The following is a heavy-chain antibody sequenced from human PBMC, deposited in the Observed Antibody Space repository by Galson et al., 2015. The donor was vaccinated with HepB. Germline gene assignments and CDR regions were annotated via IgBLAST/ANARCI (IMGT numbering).Heavy chain of an antibody. CDR2: MNPNSGNT. D-gene: IGHD2-15*01. CDR3: AKPRGGSGYYFDY. V-gene: IGHV1-8*01. Sequence: SVKVSCKASGYTFTSYDINWVRQATGQGLEWMGWMNPNSGNTGYAQKFQGRVTMTRNTSISTAYMELSSLRSEDTAAYYCAKPRGGSGYYFDYWGQGTLVTVSS. J-gene: IGHJ4*02. CDR1: GYTFTSYD.